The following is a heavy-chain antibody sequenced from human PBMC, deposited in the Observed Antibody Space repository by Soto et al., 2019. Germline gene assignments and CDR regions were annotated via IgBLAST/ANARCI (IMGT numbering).Heavy chain of an antibody. CDR3: ATMGYCSSTSCYPRGWFDP. D-gene: IGHD2-2*01. J-gene: IGHJ5*02. Sequence: SETLSLTCAVSSGSISISNWWSWVRQPPGKGLEWIGEIYHSGSTNYNPSLKSRVTISVDKSKNQFSLKLSSVTAADTAVYYCATMGYCSSTSCYPRGWFDPWGQGTLVTVSS. CDR1: SGSISISNW. CDR2: IYHSGST. V-gene: IGHV4-4*02.